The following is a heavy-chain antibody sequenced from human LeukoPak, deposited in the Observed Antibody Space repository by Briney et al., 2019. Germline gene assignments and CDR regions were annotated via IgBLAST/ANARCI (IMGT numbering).Heavy chain of an antibody. CDR1: GYTFTSYG. CDR3: ARVYSSSWLHYYYYMDV. J-gene: IGHJ6*03. V-gene: IGHV1-18*01. D-gene: IGHD6-13*01. Sequence: ASVKASCKASGYTFTSYGISWVRQAPGQGLEWMGWISAYNGNTNYAQKLQGRVTMTTDTSTSTAYMELRSLRSDDTAVYYCARVYSSSWLHYYYYMDVWGKGTTVTVSS. CDR2: ISAYNGNT.